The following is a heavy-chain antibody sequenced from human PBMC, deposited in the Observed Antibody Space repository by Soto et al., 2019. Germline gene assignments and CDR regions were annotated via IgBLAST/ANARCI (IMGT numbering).Heavy chain of an antibody. V-gene: IGHV3-23*01. Sequence: GGSLRLSCAASGFTFSSYAMSWVRQAPGKGLEWVSAISGSGGSTYYADSVKGRFTISRDNSKNTLYLQMNSLRAEDTAVYYCAKEYFFWSGYTPKAFDIRAQRTMVPVSS. D-gene: IGHD3-3*01. CDR1: GFTFSSYA. CDR2: ISGSGGST. CDR3: AKEYFFWSGYTPKAFDI. J-gene: IGHJ3*02.